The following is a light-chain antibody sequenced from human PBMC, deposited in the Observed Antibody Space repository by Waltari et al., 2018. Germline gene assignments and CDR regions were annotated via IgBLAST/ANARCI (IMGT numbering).Light chain of an antibody. CDR3: MQTLQTPVT. CDR1: QSLLYSNGYNY. J-gene: IGKJ3*01. CDR2: LGS. V-gene: IGKV2-28*01. Sequence: DIVMTQSPLSLPVSPGEPASISCRSSQSLLYSNGYNYLDWYLQKPGQSPQLLIYLGSNRASGVPDRVSGSGSGQDFTLKSSSVEAEDVGVYYCMQTLQTPVTFGPGTEVDIK.